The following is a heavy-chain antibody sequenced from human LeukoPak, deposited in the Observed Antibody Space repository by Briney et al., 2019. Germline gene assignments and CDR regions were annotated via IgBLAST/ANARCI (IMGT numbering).Heavy chain of an antibody. CDR2: IIPIFGTA. D-gene: IGHD6-6*01. J-gene: IGHJ5*02. Sequence: WASVEVSCKASGGTFSSYAISWVRQAPGQGLEWMGGIIPIFGTANYAQKFQGRVTITADESTSTAYMELSSLRSEDTAVYYCASSAQLDQNNWFDPWGQGTLVTVSS. V-gene: IGHV1-69*13. CDR3: ASSAQLDQNNWFDP. CDR1: GGTFSSYA.